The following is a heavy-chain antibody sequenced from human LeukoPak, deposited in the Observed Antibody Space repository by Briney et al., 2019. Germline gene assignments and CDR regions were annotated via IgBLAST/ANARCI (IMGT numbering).Heavy chain of an antibody. CDR1: GFTFSSYS. V-gene: IGHV3-21*01. D-gene: IGHD4-17*01. CDR3: ARSRGGDYVGLTTYFDY. J-gene: IGHJ4*02. Sequence: GGSLRLSCAASGFTFSSYSMNWVRQAPGKGLEWVSSISSSSSYIYYADSVKGRFTISRDNAKNSLYLQMNSLRAEDTAVYYCARSRGGDYVGLTTYFDYWGQGTLVTVSS. CDR2: ISSSSSYI.